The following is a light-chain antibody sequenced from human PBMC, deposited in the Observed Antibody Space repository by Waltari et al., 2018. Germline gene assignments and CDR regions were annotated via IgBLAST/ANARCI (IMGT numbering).Light chain of an antibody. Sequence: QSALTQPASVSGSPGQSITIPCTGTSSDVGGYNYFSWYQQHPGKAPKLMIYEVSNRPSGVSNRFSGSKSDNTASLTISGLQAEDEADYYCSSYASSSTVVFGGGTKLTVL. J-gene: IGLJ2*01. V-gene: IGLV2-14*01. CDR3: SSYASSSTVV. CDR1: SSDVGGYNY. CDR2: EVS.